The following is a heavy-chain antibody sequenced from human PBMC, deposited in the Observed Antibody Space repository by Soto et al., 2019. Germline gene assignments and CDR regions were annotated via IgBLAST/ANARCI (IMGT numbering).Heavy chain of an antibody. V-gene: IGHV3-30*02. D-gene: IGHD2-8*01. Sequence: VRPAAGKGLQWMAFIWYDGSNQHYAASVKGRLTIARDNSKNTLFLQMRSMRDTNTAVCLCATAISRMPYYKAIGHWVRGTLVAAS. J-gene: IGHJ1*01. CDR3: ATAISRMPYYKAIGH. CDR2: IWYDGSNQ.